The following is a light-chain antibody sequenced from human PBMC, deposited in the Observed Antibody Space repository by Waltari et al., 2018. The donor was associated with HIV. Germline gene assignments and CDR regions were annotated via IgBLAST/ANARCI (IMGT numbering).Light chain of an antibody. CDR2: EAS. V-gene: IGKV1-5*01. CDR3: QQNNGL. Sequence: DTQMTQSPSTLSASIGDRVTITCRSRQNTGRWLAWYQQKPGKAPNLLTYEASILETGVPSRFSGSGFGTEFTLTISGLQPDDFATYYCQQNNGLFGPGTKVE. CDR1: QNTGRW. J-gene: IGKJ4*01.